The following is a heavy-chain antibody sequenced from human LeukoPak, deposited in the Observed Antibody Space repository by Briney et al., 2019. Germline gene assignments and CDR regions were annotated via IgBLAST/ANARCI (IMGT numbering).Heavy chain of an antibody. CDR1: GFTFSSYA. CDR2: ISDSGGDT. V-gene: IGHV3-23*01. J-gene: IGHJ4*02. CDR3: AKGSGGGRPYYFDF. D-gene: IGHD2-15*01. Sequence: GGSLRLSCAASGFTFSSYAMGWVRQAPGKGQEWVSAISDSGGDTYYADSVKGRFTISKDNSKNTLSLQMNSLISDDTAVYYCAKGSGGGRPYYFDFWAQGALVTVSS.